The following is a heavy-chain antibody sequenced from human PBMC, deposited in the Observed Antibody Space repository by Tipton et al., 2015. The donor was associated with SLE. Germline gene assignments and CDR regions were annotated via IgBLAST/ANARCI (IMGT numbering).Heavy chain of an antibody. V-gene: IGHV3-30*13. CDR3: ARGLHLYGSGKTDAFDI. J-gene: IGHJ3*02. CDR1: GFTFSSYG. CDR2: ISYDGTDK. Sequence: SLRLSCAASGFTFSSYGMHWVRQAPGKGLEWVAVISYDGTDKHYADSVKGRFTMSRDNSNNRVYLQILSLRGEDTAVYYCARGLHLYGSGKTDAFDIWGQGTMVTVS. D-gene: IGHD3-10*01.